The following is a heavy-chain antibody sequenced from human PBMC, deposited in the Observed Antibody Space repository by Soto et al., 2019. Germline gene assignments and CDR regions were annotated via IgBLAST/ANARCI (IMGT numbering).Heavy chain of an antibody. V-gene: IGHV1-69*01. CDR2: IIPVFGLV. Sequence: QVHLLLQSGAEVKKPGSSVKVSCKASGGTPSNSAISWVRQAPGQGLEWMGGIIPVFGLVKYAQNFQGRVTITADESTNTAYMELSSLRPEDTAVYYCAGGRIVVVGSRAYYGMEVWGQGTTCTVSS. J-gene: IGHJ6*02. D-gene: IGHD3-22*01. CDR3: AGGRIVVVGSRAYYGMEV. CDR1: GGTPSNSA.